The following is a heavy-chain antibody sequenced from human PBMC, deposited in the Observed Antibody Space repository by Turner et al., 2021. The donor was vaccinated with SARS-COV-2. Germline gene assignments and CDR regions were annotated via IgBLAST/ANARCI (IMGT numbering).Heavy chain of an antibody. CDR1: GGTFSSYS. J-gene: IGHJ3*02. CDR2: IIPILATA. CDR3: ARDSNDVLTGYYPDVFDI. V-gene: IGHV1-69*08. D-gene: IGHD3-9*01. Sequence: QVQLVQSGAEVKKPRASVEVSCKASGGTFSSYSINRVRQAPGQGLEWMERIIPILATAKYAQKFQGRVTITADKSTSIDYMELSSLRSEDTAVYYCARDSNDVLTGYYPDVFDIWGQGTMVTVSS.